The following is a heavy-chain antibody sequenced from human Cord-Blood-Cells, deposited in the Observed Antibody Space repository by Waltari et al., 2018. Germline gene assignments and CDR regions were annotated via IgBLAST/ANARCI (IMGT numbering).Heavy chain of an antibody. CDR1: GFTFSSYG. CDR2: IWYDGSNK. V-gene: IGHV3-33*01. CDR3: ARDEGRGDSNYGY. J-gene: IGHJ4*02. D-gene: IGHD4-4*01. Sequence: QVQLVESGGGVVQPGRSLRLSCAASGFTFSSYGMHWVRQAPGKGGEWVAVIWYDGSNKYYADSVKGRFTISRDNSKNTLYLQMNSLRAEDTAVYYFARDEGRGDSNYGYWGQGTLVTVSS.